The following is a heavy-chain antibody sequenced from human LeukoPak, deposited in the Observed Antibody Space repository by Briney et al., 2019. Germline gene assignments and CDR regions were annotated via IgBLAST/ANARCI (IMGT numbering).Heavy chain of an antibody. Sequence: GGSLRLSCAASGFTFSSYWMSWVRQAPGKGLEWVANIKQDGSEKYYVDSVKGRFTISRDNAKNSLYLQMSSLRAEDTADCCCAREYSGTAHFDNWGQGTMVTVSS. V-gene: IGHV3-7*01. D-gene: IGHD5-12*01. J-gene: IGHJ4*02. CDR1: GFTFSSYW. CDR2: IKQDGSEK. CDR3: AREYSGTAHFDN.